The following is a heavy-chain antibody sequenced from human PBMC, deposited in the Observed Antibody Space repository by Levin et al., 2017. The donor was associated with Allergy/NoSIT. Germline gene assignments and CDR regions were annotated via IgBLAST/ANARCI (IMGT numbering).Heavy chain of an antibody. D-gene: IGHD3-22*01. Sequence: GESLKISCAASGFTFSDYYMSWIRQAPGKGLEWVSYISSSGSTIYYADSVKGRFTISRDNAKNSLYLQMNSLRAEDTAVYYCARTTYYYDSSGYFLDYWGQGTLVTVSS. J-gene: IGHJ4*02. CDR3: ARTTYYYDSSGYFLDY. CDR2: ISSSGSTI. V-gene: IGHV3-11*01. CDR1: GFTFSDYY.